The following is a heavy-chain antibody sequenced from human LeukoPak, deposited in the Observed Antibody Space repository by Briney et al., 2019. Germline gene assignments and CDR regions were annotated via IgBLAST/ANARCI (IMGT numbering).Heavy chain of an antibody. D-gene: IGHD3-22*01. CDR1: GYTFTDYY. CDR2: INPNSGGT. J-gene: IGHJ4*02. V-gene: IGHV1-2*02. CDR3: ARGYLYYYDVSGYPFDY. Sequence: ASVKVSCKASGYTFTDYYMHWVRQAPGQGLEWMGWINPNSGGTNYAQKFQGRVTMTRDTSISTAYMELRRLRSDDTAVYDCARGYLYYYDVSGYPFDYWGQGTLVTVSS.